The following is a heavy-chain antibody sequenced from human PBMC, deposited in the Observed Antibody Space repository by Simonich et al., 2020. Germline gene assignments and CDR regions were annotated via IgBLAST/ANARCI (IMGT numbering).Heavy chain of an antibody. D-gene: IGHD7-27*01. CDR3: ARGALTGDYYYMDV. V-gene: IGHV1-2*02. CDR2: INPNSGGT. CDR1: GYTFTGYY. Sequence: QVQLVQSGAEVKKPGASVKVSCKASGYTFTGYYIHWVRQAPGKGLAWMGWINPNSGGTNYAQKFQGRVTMTRDTSISTAYMELSRLRSDDTAVYYCARGALTGDYYYMDVWGKGTTVTVSS. J-gene: IGHJ6*03.